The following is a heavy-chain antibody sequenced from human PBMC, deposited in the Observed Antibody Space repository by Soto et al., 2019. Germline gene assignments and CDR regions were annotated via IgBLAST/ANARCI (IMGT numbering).Heavy chain of an antibody. Sequence: QVQLVESGGGVVQPGRSLRLSCAASGFTFSSYAMHWVRQAPGKGLGWVAVISYDGSNKYYADSVKGRFTISRDNSKNTLYLQMNSLRAEDTAVYYCARDRGDGDYVIAAPDDYWGQGTLVTVSS. D-gene: IGHD6-25*01. J-gene: IGHJ4*02. CDR3: ARDRGDGDYVIAAPDDY. CDR1: GFTFSSYA. V-gene: IGHV3-30-3*01. CDR2: ISYDGSNK.